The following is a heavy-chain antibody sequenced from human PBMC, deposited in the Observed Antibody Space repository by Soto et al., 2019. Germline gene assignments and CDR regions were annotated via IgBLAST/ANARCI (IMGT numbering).Heavy chain of an antibody. V-gene: IGHV3-30*18. CDR2: ISYDGSNK. J-gene: IGHJ4*02. CDR3: AKGHIHKALGVNYFDY. D-gene: IGHD2-8*01. Sequence: GGSLRLSCAASGFTFSSYGMHWVRQAPGKGLEWVAVISYDGSNKYYADSVKGRFTISRDNSKNTLYLQMNSLRAEDTAVYYCAKGHIHKALGVNYFDYWGQGTLVTVS. CDR1: GFTFSSYG.